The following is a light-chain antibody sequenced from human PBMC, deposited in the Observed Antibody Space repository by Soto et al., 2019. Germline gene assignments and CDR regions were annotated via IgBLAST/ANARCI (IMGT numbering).Light chain of an antibody. Sequence: DIQMTQSPSILSASVGDSVTITCRVSQTIDSWVAWYQQKPGKAPKLLVYDATSLESGVSSRFSGSGYGTAFSLTISRLEPADVAVYYCQLFCSSPRWTFGQGTKVEIK. CDR3: QLFCSSPRWT. V-gene: IGKV1-5*01. CDR1: QTIDSW. CDR2: DAT. J-gene: IGKJ1*01.